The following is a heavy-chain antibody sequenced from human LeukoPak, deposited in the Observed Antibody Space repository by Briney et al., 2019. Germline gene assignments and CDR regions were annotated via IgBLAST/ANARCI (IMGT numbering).Heavy chain of an antibody. J-gene: IGHJ4*02. V-gene: IGHV3-21*01. D-gene: IGHD3-10*01. CDR3: ARVGYYASGPFSYFDY. CDR1: GFTFSSYS. CDR2: ISSSSSYI. Sequence: GSLRLSCAASGFTFSSYSMNWVRQAPGKGLEWVSSISSSSSYIYYADSVKGRFTISRDNAKNSLYLQMNSLRAEDTAVYYCARVGYYASGPFSYFDYWGQGTLVTVSS.